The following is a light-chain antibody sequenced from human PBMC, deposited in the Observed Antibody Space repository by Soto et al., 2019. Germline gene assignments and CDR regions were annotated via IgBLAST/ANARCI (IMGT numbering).Light chain of an antibody. CDR3: QQSGT. J-gene: IGKJ1*01. CDR2: GES. CDR1: QSVRIN. V-gene: IGKV3-15*01. Sequence: EIVMTQSPATLAVSPGERATLSCRASQSVRINVAWYQQKNGQAPRLLIYGESSRATGSPARFRGSGSGTECTLTISSLQSEDFAVYYCQQSGTFGQGTKVDIK.